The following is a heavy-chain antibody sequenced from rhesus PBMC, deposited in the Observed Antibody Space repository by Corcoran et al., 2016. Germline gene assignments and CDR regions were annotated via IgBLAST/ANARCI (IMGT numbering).Heavy chain of an antibody. D-gene: IGHD3-34*01. CDR2: IYGNSATT. CDR1: GGSINDGLF. CDR3: ARVKYNSLDI. V-gene: IGHV4S9*01. J-gene: IGHJ5-2*02. Sequence: QGQLQESGPGLVKPSETLSLTCAVSGGSINDGLFWNWIRQPPGKGLEWVGNIYGNSATTYYNPSLKSRITISKDTSKNLFFLKLTSVTAADTAVYFCARVKYNSLDIWGRGVLVTVSS.